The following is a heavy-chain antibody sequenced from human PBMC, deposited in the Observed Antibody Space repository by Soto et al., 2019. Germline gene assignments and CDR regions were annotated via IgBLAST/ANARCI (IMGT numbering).Heavy chain of an antibody. J-gene: IGHJ4*02. Sequence: GASVKVSCKASGGTFSSYTISWVRQAPGQGLEWMGRIIPILGIANYAQKFQGRVTITADKSTSTAYMELSSLRSEDTAVYYCARETTYDFWSGYYTRYFDYWGQGTLVTVSS. CDR2: IIPILGIA. D-gene: IGHD3-3*01. V-gene: IGHV1-69*04. CDR1: GGTFSSYT. CDR3: ARETTYDFWSGYYTRYFDY.